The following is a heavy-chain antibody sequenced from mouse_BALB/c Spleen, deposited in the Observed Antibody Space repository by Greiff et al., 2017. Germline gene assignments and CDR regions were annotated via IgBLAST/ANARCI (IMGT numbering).Heavy chain of an antibody. CDR3: ARSGNYGYWYFDV. Sequence: EVHLVESGGGLVKPGGSLKLSCAASGFTFSSYAMSWVRQSPEKRLEWVAEISSGSSTIYYADTVKGRFTISRDNPKNTLFLQMTSLRSEDTAMYYCARSGNYGYWYFDVWGAGTTVTVSS. D-gene: IGHD2-1*01. CDR1: GFTFSSYA. V-gene: IGHV5-17*02. J-gene: IGHJ1*01. CDR2: ISSGSSTI.